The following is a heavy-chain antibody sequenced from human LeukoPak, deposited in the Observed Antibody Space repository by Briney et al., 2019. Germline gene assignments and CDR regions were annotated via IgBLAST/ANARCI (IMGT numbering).Heavy chain of an antibody. CDR2: ISGSGGST. CDR1: GFTFSSYA. J-gene: IGHJ4*02. V-gene: IGHV3-23*01. CDR3: ATRADDYGDADFDY. D-gene: IGHD4-17*01. Sequence: GGSLRLSCAASGFTFSSYAMSWVRQAPEKGLEWVSAISGSGGSTYYADSVRGRFTISRDNSKNTLYLQMNSLRAEDTAVYYCATRADDYGDADFDYWGQGTLVTVSS.